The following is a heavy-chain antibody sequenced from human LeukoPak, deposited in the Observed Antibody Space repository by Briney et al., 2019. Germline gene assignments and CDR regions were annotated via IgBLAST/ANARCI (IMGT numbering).Heavy chain of an antibody. CDR2: MNPGSTI. CDR3: ARDPGSTAGFDY. CDR1: GFTFTSYC. D-gene: IGHD6-13*01. J-gene: IGHJ4*02. Sequence: GGSLRLSCVASGFTFTSYCLNWVRQAPGKGLEWVSYMNPGSTIYYADSVKGRFTISRDNAKNSVFLQMNSLRDEDTAVYYCARDPGSTAGFDYWGQGTLVTVSS. V-gene: IGHV3-48*02.